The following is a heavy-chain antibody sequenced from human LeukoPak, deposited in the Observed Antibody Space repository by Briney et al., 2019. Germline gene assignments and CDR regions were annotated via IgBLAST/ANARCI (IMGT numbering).Heavy chain of an antibody. Sequence: GGSLRLSCAASGFTFDDYGVSWVRQAPGKGLEWVSGINWNGGSTGYADSVKGRFTISRDNAKNSLYLQMNSLRAEDTALYHCARGGLTAAGTDYWGQGTLVTVSS. CDR2: INWNGGST. D-gene: IGHD6-13*01. CDR1: GFTFDDYG. CDR3: ARGGLTAAGTDY. V-gene: IGHV3-20*01. J-gene: IGHJ4*02.